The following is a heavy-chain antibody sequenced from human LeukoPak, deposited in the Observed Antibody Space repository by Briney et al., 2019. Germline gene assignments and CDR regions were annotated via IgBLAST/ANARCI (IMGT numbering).Heavy chain of an antibody. Sequence: SETLSLTCTVSGVSISSCYWSWIRQPAGKGLEWIGRIYTSGSTNYNPSLKSRVTMSLDTSKSQFSLNLSSVTAADTAVYYCARGGSTWQSFDYWGQGTLVTVSS. D-gene: IGHD6-13*01. CDR3: ARGGSTWQSFDY. J-gene: IGHJ4*02. CDR1: GVSISSCY. CDR2: IYTSGST. V-gene: IGHV4-4*07.